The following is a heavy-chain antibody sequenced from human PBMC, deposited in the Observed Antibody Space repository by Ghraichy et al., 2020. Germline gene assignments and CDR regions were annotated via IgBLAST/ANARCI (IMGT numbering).Heavy chain of an antibody. CDR1: GFTPSSYW. CDR3: VRAWGY. Sequence: GGSLRLSCAASGFTPSSYWMHWVRQAPGKGLVWVSRIISDGSSISYADSVKGRFTISRDNAKNTLHLQMNSLRVEDTAVYYCVRAWGYWGQGTRVTVSS. CDR2: IISDGSSI. J-gene: IGHJ4*02. V-gene: IGHV3-74*01. D-gene: IGHD3-16*01.